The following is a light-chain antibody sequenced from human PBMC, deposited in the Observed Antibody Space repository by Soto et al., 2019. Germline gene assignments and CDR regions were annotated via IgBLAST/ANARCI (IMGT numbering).Light chain of an antibody. CDR3: QQYGTSPRT. V-gene: IGKV3-20*01. Sequence: EIVLTQSPDTLSLSPGQRATLSCRASQSVSANYVAWYQQKPGQAPRLLIDGASGRATGIPDRFSGSGSGTDFTLTISRLEPEDFAVYYCQQYGTSPRTFGRGTKVDI. CDR2: GAS. J-gene: IGKJ1*01. CDR1: QSVSANY.